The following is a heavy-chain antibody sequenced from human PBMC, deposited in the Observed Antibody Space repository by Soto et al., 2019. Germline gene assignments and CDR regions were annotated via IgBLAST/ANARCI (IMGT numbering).Heavy chain of an antibody. CDR2: ISYTGSA. J-gene: IGHJ4*02. Sequence: SETLSLTCSVSGGSIRGSYCSWIRQPPEKGLEWIASISYTGSATHNPSLKSRVSVSVDTTENQCPLKLTSVTAADTATYYCATGGGWLQNSNLRALYFEYSGQGALVNVAS. D-gene: IGHD6-19*01. V-gene: IGHV4-59*01. CDR1: GGSIRGSY. CDR3: ATGGGWLQNSNLRALYFEY.